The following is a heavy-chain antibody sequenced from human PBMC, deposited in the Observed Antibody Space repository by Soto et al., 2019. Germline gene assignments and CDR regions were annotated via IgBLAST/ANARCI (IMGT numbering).Heavy chain of an antibody. CDR3: AKDRYSGSYYPDALDI. D-gene: IGHD1-26*01. CDR2: ISAYNGNT. J-gene: IGHJ3*02. Sequence: ASVKVSCKASGYTFTSYGISWVRQAPGQGLEWMGWISAYNGNTNYAQKLQGRVTMTTDTSTSTAYMELRSLRSDDTAVYYCAKDRYSGSYYPDALDIWGQGTMVTVSS. V-gene: IGHV1-18*01. CDR1: GYTFTSYG.